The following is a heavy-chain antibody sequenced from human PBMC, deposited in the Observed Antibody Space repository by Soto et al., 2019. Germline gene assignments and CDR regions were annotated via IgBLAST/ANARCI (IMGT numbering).Heavy chain of an antibody. J-gene: IGHJ2*01. D-gene: IGHD2-2*01. Sequence: VKVSCKASGYTFTSYGISWVRQAPGQGLEWMGWISAYNGNTNYAQKLQGRVTMTTDTSTSTAYMELRSLRSDDTAVYYCSSDQGYCSSTSCQGLVDFDLWGRGTLVTVSS. CDR3: SSDQGYCSSTSCQGLVDFDL. CDR1: GYTFTSYG. V-gene: IGHV1-18*01. CDR2: ISAYNGNT.